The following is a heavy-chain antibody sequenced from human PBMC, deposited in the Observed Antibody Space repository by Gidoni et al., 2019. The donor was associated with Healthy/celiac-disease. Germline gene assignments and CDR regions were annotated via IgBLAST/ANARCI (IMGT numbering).Heavy chain of an antibody. J-gene: IGHJ6*02. CDR1: GGTFSSYA. Sequence: QVQLVQSGAEVKKPGSSVKVSCKASGGTFSSYALSWVRQAPGQGLEWRGGIIPSFGTANYAQKYQGRVKITADESTSTAYMELSSLRSEETAVYYCARHRAEGRFGDRTYYYGMDVWGQGTTVTVSS. V-gene: IGHV1-69*01. D-gene: IGHD3-10*01. CDR2: IIPSFGTA. CDR3: ARHRAEGRFGDRTYYYGMDV.